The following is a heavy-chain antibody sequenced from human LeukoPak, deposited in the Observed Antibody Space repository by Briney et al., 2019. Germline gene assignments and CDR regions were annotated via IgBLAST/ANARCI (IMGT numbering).Heavy chain of an antibody. J-gene: IGHJ4*01. V-gene: IGHV4-59*01. CDR1: GGSISSYY. D-gene: IGHD6-13*01. Sequence: SETLSLTCTVSGGSISSYYWSWIRQPAGKGLEWIGYIYYSGTTNYNPSLKSRVTISVDTSKNQFSLKLSSVTAADTAVYYCARGVYIAAAQYGYWGQGTLVTVST. CDR3: ARGVYIAAAQYGY. CDR2: IYYSGTT.